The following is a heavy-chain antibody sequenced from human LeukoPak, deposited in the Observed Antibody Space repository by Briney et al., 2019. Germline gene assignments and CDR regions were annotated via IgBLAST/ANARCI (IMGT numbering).Heavy chain of an antibody. CDR3: ARELISSRAAFDT. V-gene: IGHV4-34*01. D-gene: IGHD3-10*01. CDR1: GGSLNDYL. Sequence: PSETLSLTCAVYGGSLNDYLWSWIRQPPGQGLEWIGEVGHTGTTYYNPSLRSRVTISVDTSKNQFSLKLTSVTAADTAVYFCARELISSRAAFDTWGQGTVVTVSS. CDR2: VGHTGTT. J-gene: IGHJ3*02.